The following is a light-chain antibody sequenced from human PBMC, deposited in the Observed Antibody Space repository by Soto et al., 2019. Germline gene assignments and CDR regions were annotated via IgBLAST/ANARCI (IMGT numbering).Light chain of an antibody. V-gene: IGKV4-1*01. J-gene: IGKJ1*01. CDR1: QSVLYSSNNKNY. Sequence: DIVMTQSPDSLAVSLGERATINCKSSQSVLYSSNNKNYLAWYQQKPGQPPKLLIYWASTRESGVPDRFSGGGSGTDFTLTIRSLQAEDVAVYYCQQYYSTSTWTCGQGTKVDIK. CDR3: QQYYSTSTWT. CDR2: WAS.